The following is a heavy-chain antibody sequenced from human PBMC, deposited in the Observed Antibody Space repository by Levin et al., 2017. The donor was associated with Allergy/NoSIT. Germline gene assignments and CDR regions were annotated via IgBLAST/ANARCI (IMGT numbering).Heavy chain of an antibody. Sequence: GGSLRLSCAASGFTFSNYAMHWVRQAPGKGLEWVGVISDDGSSEFYIDSVKGRFTISRDNSKNRLYLQMGSLRAEDTALYYCVREIAEEGTWGQGTLVIVSS. J-gene: IGHJ4*02. D-gene: IGHD1-1*01. CDR3: VREIAEEGT. V-gene: IGHV3-30-3*01. CDR1: GFTFSNYA. CDR2: ISDDGSSE.